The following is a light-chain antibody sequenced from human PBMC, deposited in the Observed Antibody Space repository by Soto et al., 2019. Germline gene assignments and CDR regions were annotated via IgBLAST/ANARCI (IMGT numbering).Light chain of an antibody. CDR2: GAS. CDR3: QHYNNWPPEVT. V-gene: IGKV3-15*01. Sequence: EIVMTQSPATLSVFSGERVTLSCMASQSVSSNLAWYQHKPGQAPRLLIYGASTRATDTPARFSGSGSGTEFTLTISSLQSEDFAVYYCQHYNNWPPEVTFGQGTRLEIK. CDR1: QSVSSN. J-gene: IGKJ5*01.